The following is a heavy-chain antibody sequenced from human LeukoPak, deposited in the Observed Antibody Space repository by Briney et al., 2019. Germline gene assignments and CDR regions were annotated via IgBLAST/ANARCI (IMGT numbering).Heavy chain of an antibody. Sequence: ASVKVSCKASGYTFTGYYIHWVRQAPGQGLEWVGWINPNSGGTNYAQKFQGRVTMTRDTSISTAYMELSRLRSDDTAVYYCARIGTGTSPPRDWGQGTLVTASS. V-gene: IGHV1-2*02. J-gene: IGHJ4*02. D-gene: IGHD1-7*01. CDR1: GYTFTGYY. CDR2: INPNSGGT. CDR3: ARIGTGTSPPRD.